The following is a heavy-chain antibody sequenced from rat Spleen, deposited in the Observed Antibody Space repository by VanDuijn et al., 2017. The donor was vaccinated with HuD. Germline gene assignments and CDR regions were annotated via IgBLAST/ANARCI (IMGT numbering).Heavy chain of an antibody. D-gene: IGHD4-3*01. CDR3: AVSGYGY. J-gene: IGHJ2*01. CDR1: GFTFSRYW. CDR2: ITPDGDFT. Sequence: EVQLVESGGGLVQPGRSMKLSCAASGFTFSRYWMYWVRQAPGKGLEWVSSITPDGDFTYYPDSVKGRFTISRENAENTVYLQMNSLSSEDSATYYCAVSGYGYWGQGVMVTVSS. V-gene: IGHV5-58*01.